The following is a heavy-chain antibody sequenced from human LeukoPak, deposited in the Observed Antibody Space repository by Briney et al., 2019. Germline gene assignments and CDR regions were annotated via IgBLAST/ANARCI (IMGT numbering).Heavy chain of an antibody. CDR2: ISSDGTNK. D-gene: IGHD3-3*01. J-gene: IGHJ6*02. CDR1: GFTFINCG. Sequence: GGSLRLSCAASGFTFINCGVHWVRQAPGKGLEWVALISSDGTNKYYADPVKGRFTISRDNSKNTLYLQMNSLRADDTAVYHCAKDRRDDFWTGDAMDVWGQGTTVTVSS. CDR3: AKDRRDDFWTGDAMDV. V-gene: IGHV3-30*18.